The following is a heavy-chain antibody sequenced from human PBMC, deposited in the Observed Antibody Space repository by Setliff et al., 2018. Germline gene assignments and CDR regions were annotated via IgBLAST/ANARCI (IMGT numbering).Heavy chain of an antibody. Sequence: ASVKVSCKASGYSLINYGITWVRQAPGQGLEWMGWISPYKSDTNYAQKFQGRVSITTDTSTRTAYMELRSLRSDDTAVYYCARAPLMVVVPPDAHRFDPWGQGTLVTVSS. CDR2: ISPYKSDT. CDR3: ARAPLMVVVPPDAHRFDP. D-gene: IGHD2-2*01. J-gene: IGHJ5*02. CDR1: GYSLINYG. V-gene: IGHV1-18*01.